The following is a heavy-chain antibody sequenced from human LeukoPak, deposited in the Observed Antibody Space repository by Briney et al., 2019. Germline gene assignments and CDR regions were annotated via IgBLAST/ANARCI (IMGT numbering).Heavy chain of an antibody. Sequence: GGSLRLSCAASGFTFSSYAMNWVRQAPGKGLEWVSSISHSGSISYADSVKGRFTISRDNSRNTLYLQMSSLRAEDTAIYYCAKELTEQWLIDAFDIWGQGTMVTVSS. J-gene: IGHJ3*02. CDR1: GFTFSSYA. CDR3: AKELTEQWLIDAFDI. D-gene: IGHD6-19*01. CDR2: ISHSGSI. V-gene: IGHV3-23*01.